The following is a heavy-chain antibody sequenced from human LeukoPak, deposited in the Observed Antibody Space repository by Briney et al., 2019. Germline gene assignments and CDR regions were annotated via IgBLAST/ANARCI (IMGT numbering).Heavy chain of an antibody. CDR2: VYHDGGT. CDR1: GGSVSSSKW. V-gene: IGHV4-4*02. D-gene: IGHD2-15*01. CDR3: ARHRRVVAHFDY. J-gene: IGHJ4*02. Sequence: SGTLSLTCVVSGGSVSSSKWWSWVRQPPGKGLEWIGQVYHDGGTKYNPSLKSRVTILVDKSKNQFSLKLSSVTAADTAVYYCARHRRVVAHFDYWGQGTLVTVSS.